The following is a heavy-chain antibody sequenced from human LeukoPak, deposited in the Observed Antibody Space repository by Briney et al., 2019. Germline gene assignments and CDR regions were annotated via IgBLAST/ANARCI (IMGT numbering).Heavy chain of an antibody. V-gene: IGHV4-30-2*01. CDR2: IYHSGST. Sequence: SETLSLTCTVSGGSISSGGYYWSWIRQPPGKGLEWIGYIYHSGSTYYNPSLKSRVTISVDRSKNQFSLKLSSVTAADTAVYYCASPADYDSSGYHDYWGQGTLVTVSS. D-gene: IGHD3-22*01. CDR3: ASPADYDSSGYHDY. J-gene: IGHJ4*02. CDR1: GGSISSGGYY.